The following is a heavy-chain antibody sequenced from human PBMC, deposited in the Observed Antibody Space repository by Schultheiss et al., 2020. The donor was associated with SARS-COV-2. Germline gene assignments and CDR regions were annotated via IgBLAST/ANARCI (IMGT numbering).Heavy chain of an antibody. V-gene: IGHV3-74*01. CDR3: AKDGSYSARFNYYYYYMDV. J-gene: IGHJ6*03. Sequence: GESLKISCKGSGYSFSSNWMHWVRQAPGKGLVWVARITNDGTGTSYADSVTGRFTISRDNAKNTLYLQMNSLRAEDTAVYYCAKDGSYSARFNYYYYYMDVWGKGTTVTVSS. CDR1: GYSFSSNW. CDR2: ITNDGTGT. D-gene: IGHD1-26*01.